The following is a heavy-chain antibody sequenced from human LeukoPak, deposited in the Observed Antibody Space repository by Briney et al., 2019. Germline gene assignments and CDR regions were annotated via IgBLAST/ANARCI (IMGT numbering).Heavy chain of an antibody. V-gene: IGHV4-4*07. Sequence: PSETLSLTCTVSGGSISSYYWTWIRQPAGKGLEWIGRIYTSGSTNYNPSLKSRVTMSEDTSNNQFSLNLSSVTAADTAVYYCARQIIAAGKNYYGMDVWGQGTTVTVSS. CDR1: GGSISSYY. D-gene: IGHD6-13*01. CDR3: ARQIIAAGKNYYGMDV. J-gene: IGHJ6*02. CDR2: IYTSGST.